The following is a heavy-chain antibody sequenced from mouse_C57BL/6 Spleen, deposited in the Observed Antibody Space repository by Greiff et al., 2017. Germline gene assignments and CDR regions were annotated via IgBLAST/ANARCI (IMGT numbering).Heavy chain of an antibody. CDR2: ISSGGSYT. D-gene: IGHD1-1*01. J-gene: IGHJ1*03. V-gene: IGHV5-6*01. Sequence: EVQRVESGGDLVKPGGSLKLSCAASGFTFSSYGMSWVRQTPDKRLEWVATISSGGSYTYYPDSVKGRFTISRDNAKNTLYLQMSSLKSEDTAMYYCARRLDYYGSSWYFDVWGTGTTVTVSS. CDR3: ARRLDYYGSSWYFDV. CDR1: GFTFSSYG.